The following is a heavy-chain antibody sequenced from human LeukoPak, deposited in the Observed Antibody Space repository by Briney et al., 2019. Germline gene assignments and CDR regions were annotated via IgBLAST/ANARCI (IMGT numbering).Heavy chain of an antibody. D-gene: IGHD6-13*01. V-gene: IGHV3-23*01. CDR2: ISGSGGST. J-gene: IGHJ4*02. CDR1: GFTFSSYA. CDR3: ARDLLGSTIATAGDY. Sequence: GGSLRLSCAASGFTFSSYAMSWVRQAPGKGLEWVSAISGSGGSTYYADSVKGRFTISRDNSKNTLYLQMNSLRAEDTAVYYCARDLLGSTIATAGDYWGQGTLVTVSS.